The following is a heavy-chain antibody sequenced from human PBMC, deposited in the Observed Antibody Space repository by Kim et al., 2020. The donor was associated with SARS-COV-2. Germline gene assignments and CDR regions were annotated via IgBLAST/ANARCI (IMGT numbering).Heavy chain of an antibody. CDR2: IDPSDSYT. CDR1: GYSFTSYW. CDR3: ASQGHDCGGDCYFDY. D-gene: IGHD2-21*02. Sequence: GESLKISCKGSGYSFTSYWISWVRQMPGKGLEWMGRIDPSDSYTNYSPSFQGHVTISADKSISTAYLQWSSLKASDTAMYYCASQGHDCGGDCYFDYWGQGTLVTVSS. V-gene: IGHV5-10-1*01. J-gene: IGHJ4*02.